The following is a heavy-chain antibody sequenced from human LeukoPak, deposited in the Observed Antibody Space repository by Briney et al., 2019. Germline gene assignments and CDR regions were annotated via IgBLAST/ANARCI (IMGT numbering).Heavy chain of an antibody. Sequence: PGRSLRLSCAASGFTFSSYSMAWVRQAPGRGLEWVSTVGGRGGPRTFCAGSVQRLYTVSRDNAGDTVYLQMDSVGAEDSAIYYCAKEGLLGGYYFDLWGRGALVTVSP. CDR3: AKEGLLGGYYFDL. CDR2: VGGRGGPRT. V-gene: IGHV3-23*01. J-gene: IGHJ4*02. CDR1: GFTFSSYS. D-gene: IGHD2-8*02.